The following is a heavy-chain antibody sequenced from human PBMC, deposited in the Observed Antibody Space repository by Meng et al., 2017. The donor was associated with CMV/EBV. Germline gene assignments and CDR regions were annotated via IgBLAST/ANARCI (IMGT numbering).Heavy chain of an antibody. D-gene: IGHD3-3*01. CDR1: GGTFSSYA. J-gene: IGHJ6*02. V-gene: IGHV1-69*10. CDR2: IIPILGIA. Sequence: SVKVSCKASGGTFSSYAISWVRQAPGQGLEWMGGIIPILGIANYAQKFQGRVTITADKSTSTAYMELSSLRSEDTAVYYCAMSITIFGVVTHYYYYYYGMDVWGQGTTVTVSS. CDR3: AMSITIFGVVTHYYYYYYGMDV.